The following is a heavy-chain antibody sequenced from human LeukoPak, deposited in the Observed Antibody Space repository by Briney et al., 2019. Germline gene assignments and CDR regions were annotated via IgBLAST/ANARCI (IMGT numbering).Heavy chain of an antibody. D-gene: IGHD6-19*01. J-gene: IGHJ4*02. CDR3: ARQKVRSGWYREIYYFDY. CDR2: IYHSGST. V-gene: IGHV4-38-2*02. Sequence: SETLSLTCTVSGYSISSGYYWGWIRQPPGKGLEWIGSIYHSGSTYYNPSLKSRVTISVDTSKNQFSLKLSSVTAADMAVCYCARQKVRSGWYREIYYFDYWGQGTLVTVSS. CDR1: GYSISSGYY.